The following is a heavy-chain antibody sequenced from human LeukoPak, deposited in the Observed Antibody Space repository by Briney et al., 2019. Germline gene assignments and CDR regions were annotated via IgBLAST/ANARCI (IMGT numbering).Heavy chain of an antibody. V-gene: IGHV1-18*01. CDR3: ARDCSSSWSYYYYYYGMDV. CDR2: ISAYNGNT. D-gene: IGHD6-13*01. CDR1: GYTFTSYG. Sequence: ASVKVSCKASGYTFTSYGISWVRQAPGQGLEWVGWISAYNGNTNYAQKLQGRVTMTTDTSTSTAYMELRSLRSDDTAVYYCARDCSSSWSYYYYYYGMDVWGQGTTVTVSS. J-gene: IGHJ6*02.